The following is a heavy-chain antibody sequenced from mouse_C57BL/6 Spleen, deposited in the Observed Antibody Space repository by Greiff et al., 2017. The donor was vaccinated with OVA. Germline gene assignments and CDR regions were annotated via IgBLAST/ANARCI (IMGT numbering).Heavy chain of an antibody. Sequence: LQESGAELVRPGASVKMSCKASGYTFTSYIMHWVKQTPRQGLEWIGAIYPGNGDTSYNQKFKGKATLTVDKSSSTAYMQLSSLTSEDSAVYFCAREGGDDYDDVGIDYWGQGTTLTVSS. CDR3: AREGGDDYDDVGIDY. V-gene: IGHV1-12*01. D-gene: IGHD2-4*01. CDR2: IYPGNGDT. J-gene: IGHJ2*01. CDR1: GYTFTSYI.